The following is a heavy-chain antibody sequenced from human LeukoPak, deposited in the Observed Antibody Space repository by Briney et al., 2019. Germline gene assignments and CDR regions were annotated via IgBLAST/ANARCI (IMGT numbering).Heavy chain of an antibody. CDR2: IYYSGST. CDR1: GGSISSYY. V-gene: IGHV4-59*01. J-gene: IGHJ4*02. Sequence: SETLSLTCTVSGGSISSYYWSWIRQPPGKGLEWIGYIYYSGSTNYNPSLKSRVTMSVDTSKNQFSLKLSSVTAADTAVYYCASSVSGGELDYWGQGTLVTVSS. D-gene: IGHD3-16*01. CDR3: ASSVSGGELDY.